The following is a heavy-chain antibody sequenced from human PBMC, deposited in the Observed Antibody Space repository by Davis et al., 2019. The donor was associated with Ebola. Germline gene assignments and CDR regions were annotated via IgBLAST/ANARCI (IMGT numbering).Heavy chain of an antibody. D-gene: IGHD1-26*01. Sequence: GSLRLSCAASGFTFSSSAMSWGRQAPRKGLEWVSSIGNSGGSIYYADSVKGRFTISRDNSKNTLYLQMNSLRAEDTAVYYCAKAGHCGNYCSFDSWGQGTLVTVSS. CDR3: AKAGHCGNYCSFDS. J-gene: IGHJ4*02. V-gene: IGHV3-23*01. CDR1: GFTFSSSA. CDR2: IGNSGGSI.